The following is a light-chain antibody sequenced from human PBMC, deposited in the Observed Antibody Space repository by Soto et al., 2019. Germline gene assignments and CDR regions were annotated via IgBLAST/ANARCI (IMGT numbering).Light chain of an antibody. V-gene: IGKV1-5*03. Sequence: DILLTQSPSTVSGSVGDRVTITCRASQSINKWLAWYQQTPGQAPKLLIYTASTLKSGVPSRFTGGGSGTEFTLTISSLQAADFATYYCQEYSAYSRAFGQGTRVEVK. CDR3: QEYSAYSRA. CDR1: QSINKW. CDR2: TAS. J-gene: IGKJ1*01.